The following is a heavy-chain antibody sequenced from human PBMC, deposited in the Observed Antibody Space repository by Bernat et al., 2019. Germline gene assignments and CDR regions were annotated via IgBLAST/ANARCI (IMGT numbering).Heavy chain of an antibody. Sequence: EVQLVESGGGLVQPGGSLRLSCEASGFTFSNYWMHWVRQAPGKGLVWVSRINGDGSTTNYADSVKGRFTISRDNAKNTLYLQMNSLRAEDTAVYYCAQKYYNSGKYWGQGTLVTVSS. J-gene: IGHJ4*02. D-gene: IGHD3-10*01. V-gene: IGHV3-74*01. CDR2: INGDGSTT. CDR3: AQKYYNSGKY. CDR1: GFTFSNYW.